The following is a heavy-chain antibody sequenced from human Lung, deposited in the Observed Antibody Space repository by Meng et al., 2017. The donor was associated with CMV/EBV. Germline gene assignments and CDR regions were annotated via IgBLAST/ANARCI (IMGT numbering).Heavy chain of an antibody. Sequence: GSXXISCTASGFTFGDYAMSWVRQAPGKGLEWVGFIRSKAYGGTTEYAASVKGRFTIPRDDSKSIAYLQMNSLKTEDTAVYYCTRAAYYDFWSGYFGSGSYYYYGMDVWXQGTXVTVSS. CDR2: IRSKAYGGTT. CDR3: TRAAYYDFWSGYFGSGSYYYYGMDV. V-gene: IGHV3-49*04. D-gene: IGHD3-3*01. J-gene: IGHJ6*02. CDR1: GFTFGDYA.